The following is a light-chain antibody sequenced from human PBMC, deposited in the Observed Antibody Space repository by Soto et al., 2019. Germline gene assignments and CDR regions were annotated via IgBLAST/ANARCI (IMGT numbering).Light chain of an antibody. CDR3: QEEIQWPPGM. Sequence: DIVVTQSPATLSASPGERVTLSCRASQFVSSRLAWYQQRPGQVPRLLIYATSTRAPGISARFSGSGSGTEFTLPVSSLQSEDVAVYYCQEEIQWPPGMFGPGTTVDSK. CDR2: ATS. CDR1: QFVSSR. J-gene: IGKJ1*01. V-gene: IGKV3-15*01.